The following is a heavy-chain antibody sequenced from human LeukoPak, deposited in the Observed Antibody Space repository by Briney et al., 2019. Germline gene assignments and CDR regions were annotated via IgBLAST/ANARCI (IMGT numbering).Heavy chain of an antibody. D-gene: IGHD5-12*01. CDR1: GDSISSSGYY. V-gene: IGHV4-30-2*01. CDR3: ARTTSNYDYYFDY. J-gene: IGHJ4*02. CDR2: IYHSGST. Sequence: PSETLSLTCTVSGDSISSSGYYWSWIRQPPGMGLEWIGYIYHSGSTYYNPSLNSRVTISVDRSKNHFSLRLSSVTAADTAVYYCARTTSNYDYYFDYWGQGTLVTVSS.